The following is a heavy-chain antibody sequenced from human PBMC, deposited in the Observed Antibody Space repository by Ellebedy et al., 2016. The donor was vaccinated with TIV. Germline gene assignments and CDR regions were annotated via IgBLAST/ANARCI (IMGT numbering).Heavy chain of an antibody. J-gene: IGHJ3*02. CDR1: GFTFDDYA. Sequence: SLKISCAASGFTFDDYAMHWVRQAPGKGLEWVSGISWNSGSIGYADSVKGRFTISRDNAKNSLYLQMNSLRPEDTALYYCAKEQYSSGHDAFDIWGQGTMVTVSS. D-gene: IGHD6-19*01. CDR3: AKEQYSSGHDAFDI. CDR2: ISWNSGSI. V-gene: IGHV3-9*01.